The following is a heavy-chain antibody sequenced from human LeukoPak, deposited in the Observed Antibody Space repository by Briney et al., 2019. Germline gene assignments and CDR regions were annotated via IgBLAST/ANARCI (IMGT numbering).Heavy chain of an antibody. CDR1: GGSFSDYY. V-gene: IGHV4-34*01. D-gene: IGHD2-15*01. Sequence: PSETLSLTCAVYGGSFSDYYWSWIRQPPGKGLEWIGEINHSGSTNYNPSLKSRVAISVDTSKNQFSLKLSSVTAADTAVYYCASLVVNEYCSGGSCYGAFDIWGQGTMVTVSS. CDR2: INHSGST. CDR3: ASLVVNEYCSGGSCYGAFDI. J-gene: IGHJ3*02.